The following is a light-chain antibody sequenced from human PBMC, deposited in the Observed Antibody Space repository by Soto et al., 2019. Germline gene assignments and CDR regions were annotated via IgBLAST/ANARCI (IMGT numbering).Light chain of an antibody. V-gene: IGKV3-20*01. CDR3: QQYGSSPHS. CDR2: GAS. Sequence: EIVLTQSPGTLSLSPGVRATLSCRASQSVSSSYLAWYQHKPGQAPRLLIYGASSSATGIPDRFSGSGSGTDFTLTISRLEPEDFAVYYCQQYGSSPHSFGQGTKLEIK. CDR1: QSVSSSY. J-gene: IGKJ2*01.